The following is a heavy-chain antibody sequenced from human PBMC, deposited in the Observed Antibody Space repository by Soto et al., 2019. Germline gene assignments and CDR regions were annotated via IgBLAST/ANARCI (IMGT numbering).Heavy chain of an antibody. CDR1: GGTFSSYT. Sequence: SVKVSCKASGGTFSSYTISWVRQAPGQGLEWMGRIIPILGIANYAQKFQGRVTITADKSTSTAYMELSSLRSEDTAVYYCARVRGIAVAGYFDLWGRGTLVTVSS. V-gene: IGHV1-69*02. CDR3: ARVRGIAVAGYFDL. J-gene: IGHJ2*01. D-gene: IGHD6-19*01. CDR2: IIPILGIA.